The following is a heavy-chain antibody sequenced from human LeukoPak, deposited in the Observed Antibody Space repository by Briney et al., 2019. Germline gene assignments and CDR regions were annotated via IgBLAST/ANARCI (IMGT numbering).Heavy chain of an antibody. D-gene: IGHD3-3*01. CDR2: ISGLSGGPETT. V-gene: IGHV3-23*01. CDR3: ARDSYFDFWGDV. CDR1: GFIFSDHY. J-gene: IGHJ6*02. Sequence: PGGSLRLSCAASGFIFSDHYMDWVRQAPGKGLEWVSGISGLSGGPETTYYADSVKGRFIISRDNSKNMVFLQMNSLRVEDTAVYYCARDSYFDFWGDVWGQGTTVAVSS.